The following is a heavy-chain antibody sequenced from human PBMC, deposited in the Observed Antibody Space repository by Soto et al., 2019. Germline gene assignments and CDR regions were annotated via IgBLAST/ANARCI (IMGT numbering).Heavy chain of an antibody. CDR1: GYTFTSYG. J-gene: IGHJ6*02. CDR2: ISAYNGNT. CDR3: ARDDCSSTSCYLDV. Sequence: QVQLVQSGAEVKKPGASVKVSCTDSGYTFTSYGISWVRQAPGQWLEWMGWISAYNGNTNYAQKLQGRVTMTTDTSTSTAYMELRSLRSDDTAVYYCARDDCSSTSCYLDVWGQGTTVTVSS. D-gene: IGHD2-2*01. V-gene: IGHV1-18*04.